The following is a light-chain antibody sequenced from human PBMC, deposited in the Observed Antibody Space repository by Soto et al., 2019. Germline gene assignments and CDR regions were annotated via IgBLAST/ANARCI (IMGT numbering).Light chain of an antibody. CDR2: AAS. J-gene: IGKJ2*01. CDR3: QQSYSTLYT. V-gene: IGKV1-39*01. Sequence: DIQMTQSPSSLSASVGDRVTITCRASQSISSYLNWYQQKPGKAPKLLIYAASSLQSGVPSRFSGSGSGTDVTLTIISLQPEDFATYYCQQSYSTLYTFGQGTKLEIK. CDR1: QSISSY.